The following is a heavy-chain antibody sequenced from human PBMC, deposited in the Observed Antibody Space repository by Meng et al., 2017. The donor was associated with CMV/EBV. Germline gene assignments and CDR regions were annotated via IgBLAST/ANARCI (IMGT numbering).Heavy chain of an antibody. CDR1: GGTFSSYA. V-gene: IGHV1-69*05. J-gene: IGHJ6*02. D-gene: IGHD2-2*01. Sequence: SVKVSCKASGGTFSSYAISWVRQAPGQGLEWMGGIIPIFGTANYAQKFQGRVTITTDESTSTAYMELSSLRSEDTAVYYCASNVVPDAMDYYYYGMDVWGQGTTVTVSS. CDR3: ASNVVPDAMDYYYYGMDV. CDR2: IIPIFGTA.